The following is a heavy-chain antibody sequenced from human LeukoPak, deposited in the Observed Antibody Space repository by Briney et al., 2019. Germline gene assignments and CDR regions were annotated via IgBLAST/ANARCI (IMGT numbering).Heavy chain of an antibody. J-gene: IGHJ4*02. D-gene: IGHD3-9*01. CDR3: ARTMTGAFFDY. CDR2: INGDGSST. CDR1: GFTFSTYW. V-gene: IGHV3-74*01. Sequence: PGGSLRVSCAASGFTFSTYWIHWVRQAPGKGLVWVSHINGDGSSTSYADSVKGRFAISRNNAKNTLYLQMNSLRAEDTAVYYCARTMTGAFFDYWGQGALVTVSS.